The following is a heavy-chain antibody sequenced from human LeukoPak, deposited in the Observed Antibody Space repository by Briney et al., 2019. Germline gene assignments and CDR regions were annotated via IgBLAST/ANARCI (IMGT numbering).Heavy chain of an antibody. V-gene: IGHV1-69*13. CDR2: IIPIFGTA. J-gene: IGHJ4*02. Sequence: SVKVSCTASGGTFSSYAISWVRQAPGQGLEWMGGIIPIFGTANYAQKFQGRVTITADESTSTAYMGLSSLRSEDTAVYYCAREHYYDSSGYYYGYWGQGTLVTVSS. D-gene: IGHD3-22*01. CDR1: GGTFSSYA. CDR3: AREHYYDSSGYYYGY.